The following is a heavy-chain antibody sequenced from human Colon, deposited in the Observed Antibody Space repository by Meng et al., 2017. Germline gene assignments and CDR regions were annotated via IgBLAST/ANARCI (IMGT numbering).Heavy chain of an antibody. CDR1: GFIFASSV. Sequence: GESLKISCRTSGFIFASSVMTWVRQAPGKGLEWVSHIDVSRGSPYYADSVKGRYTISSDNSKNTVSLQMNSLRAEDAAVYYCARFGFYDSHYYGMDVWGQGTTVTRLL. CDR3: ARFGFYDSHYYGMDV. CDR2: IDVSRGSP. D-gene: IGHD3-22*01. J-gene: IGHJ6*01. V-gene: IGHV3-23*01.